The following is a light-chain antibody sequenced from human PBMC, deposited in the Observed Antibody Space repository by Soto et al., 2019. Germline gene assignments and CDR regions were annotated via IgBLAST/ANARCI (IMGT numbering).Light chain of an antibody. CDR1: SSDIGSYDH. V-gene: IGLV2-14*03. CDR2: AVS. Sequence: QSALTQPASVSGSPGQSITISCSGTSSDIGSYDHVAWYQQFPGKSPKLIIYAVSDRPSGVSDRFSGSKSGISASLTIPGLQTEDEADYYCISYTDRQSYLFGTGTKVTVL. J-gene: IGLJ1*01. CDR3: ISYTDRQSYL.